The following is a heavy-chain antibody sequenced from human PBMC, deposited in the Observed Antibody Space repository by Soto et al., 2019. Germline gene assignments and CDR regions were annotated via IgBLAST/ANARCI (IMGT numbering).Heavy chain of an antibody. D-gene: IGHD3-10*01. V-gene: IGHV3-53*01. J-gene: IGHJ4*02. Sequence: GGSLRLSCAASGFTFSNAWMNWVRQAPGKGLEWVSSINTDGATYYADSAKGRFTISRDNSRDTLYLQMDSLRAEDTAIYYCAKNYYFDLWGQGALDTVSS. CDR3: AKNYYFDL. CDR1: GFTFSNAW. CDR2: INTDGAT.